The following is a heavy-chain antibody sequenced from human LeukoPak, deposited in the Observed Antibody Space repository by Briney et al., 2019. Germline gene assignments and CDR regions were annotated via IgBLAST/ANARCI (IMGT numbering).Heavy chain of an antibody. Sequence: SQTLSLTCAVSGDSLSSNSAAWNWIMQSPSRDLEWLGRTYYSSKLYNNYAVSVKRRITITQDTSKNQFSLQLNSVNPEDTAVYYCARDRIGSSGWYLFDYWGQGTLVTVSS. V-gene: IGHV6-1*01. CDR1: GDSLSSNSAA. J-gene: IGHJ4*02. CDR2: TYYSSKLYN. CDR3: ARDRIGSSGWYLFDY. D-gene: IGHD6-19*01.